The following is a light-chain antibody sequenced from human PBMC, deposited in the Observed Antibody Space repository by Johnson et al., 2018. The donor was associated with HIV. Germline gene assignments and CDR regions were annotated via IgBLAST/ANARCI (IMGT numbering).Light chain of an antibody. J-gene: IGLJ1*01. CDR3: GAWDGSLSVYV. Sequence: QAVLTQPPSVSAAPGQKVTISCSGSSSNIGNNYVSWYQQLPGTAPKLLIYDNNKRPSGIPDRFSGSKSGTSATLGITGLQTGDEADYYCGAWDGSLSVYVFGTVTKVTVL. V-gene: IGLV1-51*01. CDR2: DNN. CDR1: SSNIGNNY.